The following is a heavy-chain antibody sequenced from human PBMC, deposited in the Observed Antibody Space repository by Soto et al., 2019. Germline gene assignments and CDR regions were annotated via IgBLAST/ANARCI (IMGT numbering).Heavy chain of an antibody. CDR3: TRDSPAAGNVDGMDV. J-gene: IGHJ6*02. D-gene: IGHD6-13*01. CDR1: GFTFSIYS. Sequence: GGSLRLSCAASGFTFSIYSMNWVRHAPGKGLEWVSSISSSSSYIYYADSVKGRFTISRDNAKNSLYLQMNSLRAEDTAVYYCTRDSPAAGNVDGMDVWGQGTTVTVSS. V-gene: IGHV3-21*01. CDR2: ISSSSSYI.